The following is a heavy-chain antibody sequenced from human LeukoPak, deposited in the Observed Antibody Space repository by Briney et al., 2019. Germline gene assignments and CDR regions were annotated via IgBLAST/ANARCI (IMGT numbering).Heavy chain of an antibody. CDR1: GGSISSSSYY. J-gene: IGHJ4*02. D-gene: IGHD6-13*01. CDR3: ARRKMGPRIAAAGTFDY. CDR2: IYYSGST. V-gene: IGHV4-39*01. Sequence: SGTLSLTCTVSGGSISSSSYYWGWIRQPPGKGLEWIGSIYYSGSTYYNPSLKSRVTISVDTSKNQFSLKLSSVTAADTAVYYCARRKMGPRIAAAGTFDYWGQGTLVTVSS.